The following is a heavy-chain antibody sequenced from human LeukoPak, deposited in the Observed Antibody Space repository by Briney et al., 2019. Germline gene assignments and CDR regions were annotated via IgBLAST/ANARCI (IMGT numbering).Heavy chain of an antibody. J-gene: IGHJ4*02. CDR3: ARGANYCSSTSCYRAADY. Sequence: SETLSLTCTVSGGSISSGGYYWSWIRQPPGKGLEWIGYIYHSGSTYYNPSLKSRVTISVDRSKNQFSLKLSSVTAADTAVYYCARGANYCSSTSCYRAADYWGQGTLVTVSS. D-gene: IGHD2-2*01. CDR2: IYHSGST. V-gene: IGHV4-30-2*01. CDR1: GGSISSGGYY.